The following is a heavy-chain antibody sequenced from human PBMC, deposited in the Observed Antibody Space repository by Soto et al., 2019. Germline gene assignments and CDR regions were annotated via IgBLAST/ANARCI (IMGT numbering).Heavy chain of an antibody. CDR2: ISGSGGST. J-gene: IGHJ4*02. CDR3: AKAGKTTVTTESDC. CDR1: GFTFSTSA. D-gene: IGHD4-17*01. Sequence: EVQLVESGGGLVQPGGSLRLSCAASGFTFSTSAMSWVRQAPGKGLEWVSLISGSGGSTYYADSVKGRITISRDNPKNTLYVQMNSLRVEDTAVYYCAKAGKTTVTTESDCWGQGTLVTVSS. V-gene: IGHV3-23*04.